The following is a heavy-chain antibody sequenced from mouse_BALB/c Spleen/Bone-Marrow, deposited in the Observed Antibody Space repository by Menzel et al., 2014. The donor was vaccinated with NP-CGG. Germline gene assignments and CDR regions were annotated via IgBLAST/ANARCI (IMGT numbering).Heavy chain of an antibody. J-gene: IGHJ4*01. CDR2: IHPNSGNT. CDR3: TIDGVGGAMDY. Sequence: QVQLQQSGSVLVRPGDSVKLSCKASGYTSTSTWIHWAKQRPGQGLEWIGEIHPNSGNTKYNEKLKGKTTLTADTSSSTAYVDLSSQTSEDSAVYYCTIDGVGGAMDYWGQGTSVTVSS. V-gene: IGHV1S130*01. D-gene: IGHD2-3*01. CDR1: GYTSTSTW.